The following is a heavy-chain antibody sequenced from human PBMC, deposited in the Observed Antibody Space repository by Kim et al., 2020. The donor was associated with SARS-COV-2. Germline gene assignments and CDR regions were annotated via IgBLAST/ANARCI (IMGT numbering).Heavy chain of an antibody. V-gene: IGHV4-30-2*04. Sequence: YYNPSRQSRVTLSVDASKNQFSLKLISVTAADAAIYYCARGDYGDYGGVDVWGQGITVTVSS. CDR3: ARGDYGDYGGVDV. D-gene: IGHD4-17*01. J-gene: IGHJ6*02.